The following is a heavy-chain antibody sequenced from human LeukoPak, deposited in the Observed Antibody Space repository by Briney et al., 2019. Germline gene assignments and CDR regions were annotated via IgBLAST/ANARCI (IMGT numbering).Heavy chain of an antibody. D-gene: IGHD6-6*01. CDR3: ARARGDSSSSSYDY. CDR2: IIPIFGTA. Sequence: GSSVNVSCKASGGTFSSYAISWVRQAPGQGLEWMGGIIPIFGTANYAQKFQGRVTITADESTSTAYMELSSLRSDDTAVYYCARARGDSSSSSYDYWGQGTLVTVSS. V-gene: IGHV1-69*01. CDR1: GGTFSSYA. J-gene: IGHJ4*02.